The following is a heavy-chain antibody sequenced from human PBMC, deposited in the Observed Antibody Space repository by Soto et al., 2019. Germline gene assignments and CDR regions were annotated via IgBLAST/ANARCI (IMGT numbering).Heavy chain of an antibody. Sequence: QITLKESGPTLVKPTQTLTLTCTFSGFSLSTKGVRVGWIRQPPGKALEWLALIHWDDDKRYSPSLKSRLTITKDTSKNPVVLTLTNMDPVDTATYYCAHRGFVIGDFDYWGQGTLVTVSS. CDR3: AHRGFVIGDFDY. V-gene: IGHV2-5*02. CDR2: IHWDDDK. CDR1: GFSLSTKGVR. D-gene: IGHD3-10*01. J-gene: IGHJ4*02.